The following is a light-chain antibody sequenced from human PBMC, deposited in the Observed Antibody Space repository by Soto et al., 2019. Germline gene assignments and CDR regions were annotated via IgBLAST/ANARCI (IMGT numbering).Light chain of an antibody. Sequence: EVVLTQSPATLSLSPGERATLSCRASQSVSTYLAWYEHKPAQAPWLRVYDASIRATGTPARFSGGGSGTGFTLPNRSLGTKDLAVYYCQYRGPWTPRPTLGGGTKVE. J-gene: IGKJ4*02. CDR3: QYRGPWTPRPT. CDR2: DAS. CDR1: QSVSTY. V-gene: IGKV3-11*01.